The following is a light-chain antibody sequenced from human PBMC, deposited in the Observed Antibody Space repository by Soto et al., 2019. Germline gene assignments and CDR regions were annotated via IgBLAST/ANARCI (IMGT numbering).Light chain of an antibody. CDR2: DTS. V-gene: IGKV3-11*01. CDR3: HQRNT. Sequence: EIVLTQSPATLSLSPGEKATLSCRASQSVSTYLAWYRQTPGRAPRLLLYDTSNRATGVPPRFRGSRSGTDFTLTISSVEHEDFAVFYCHQRNTFGQGTRLEIK. J-gene: IGKJ5*01. CDR1: QSVSTY.